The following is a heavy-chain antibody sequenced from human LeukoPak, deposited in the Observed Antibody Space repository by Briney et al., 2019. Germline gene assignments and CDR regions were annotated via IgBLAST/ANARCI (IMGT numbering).Heavy chain of an antibody. Sequence: GGSLRLSCAASGFTFNDYTMHWVRQAPGKGLEWVSGISWSSGSIGYADSVKGRFTISRDNAKNSLYLQMNSLRAEDMALYYCAKDYCSSTSCEIDYWGQGTLVTVSS. V-gene: IGHV3-9*03. CDR1: GFTFNDYT. D-gene: IGHD2-2*01. J-gene: IGHJ4*02. CDR3: AKDYCSSTSCEIDY. CDR2: ISWSSGSI.